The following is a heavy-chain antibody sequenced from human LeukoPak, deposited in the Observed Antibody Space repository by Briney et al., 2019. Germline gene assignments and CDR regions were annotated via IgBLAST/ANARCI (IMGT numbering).Heavy chain of an antibody. CDR1: GYTLTELS. V-gene: IGHV1-24*01. CDR3: ATDSPPHYDSSGYPELYGY. CDR2: FDPEDGET. Sequence: ASVKVSCKVSGYTLTELSMHWVRQAPGKGLEWMGGFDPEDGETIYAQKFQGRVTMTEDTSTDTAYMELSSLRSEDTAVYYCATDSPPHYDSSGYPELYGYWGQGTPVTVSS. J-gene: IGHJ4*02. D-gene: IGHD3-22*01.